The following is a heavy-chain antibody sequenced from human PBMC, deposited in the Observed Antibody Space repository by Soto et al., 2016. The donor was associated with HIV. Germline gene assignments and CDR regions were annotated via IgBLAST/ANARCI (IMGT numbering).Heavy chain of an antibody. CDR3: AREVXSDSWYPFGY. CDR2: FYHSGST. V-gene: IGHV4-38-2*02. Sequence: QVQLQESGPGLVKPSETLSLTCAVSGYSISSGHYWGWIRQPPGKGLEWIGSFYHSGSTYYNPSLKSRVTISVDTSKNHFSLKLNSVTAADTAVYYCAREVXSDSWYPFGYVGPGTLVTVSS. D-gene: IGHD6-13*01. J-gene: IGHJ4*03. CDR1: GYSISSGHY.